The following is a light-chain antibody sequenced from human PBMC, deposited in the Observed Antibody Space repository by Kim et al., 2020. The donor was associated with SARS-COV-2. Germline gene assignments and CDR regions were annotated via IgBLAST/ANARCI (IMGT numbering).Light chain of an antibody. V-gene: IGLV3-19*01. CDR1: SLRSYY. CDR3: NSRDSNDNVV. J-gene: IGLJ2*01. CDR2: GKN. Sequence: SSELTQDPAVSVALGQTVRITCQGDSLRSYYATGYQQKPGQAPIVVIYGKNNRPSGIPDRFSGSSSGNTASLTITGTQAGDEADYYCNSRDSNDNVVFGGGTQLTVL.